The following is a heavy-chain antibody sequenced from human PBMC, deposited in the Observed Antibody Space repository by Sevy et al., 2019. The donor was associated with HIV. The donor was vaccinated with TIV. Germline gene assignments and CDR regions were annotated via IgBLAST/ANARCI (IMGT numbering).Heavy chain of an antibody. J-gene: IGHJ6*03. V-gene: IGHV4-59*01. D-gene: IGHD4-4*01. CDR3: ARATVGDYYMDV. CDR2: IYYSGST. Sequence: SETLSLTCTVSGGSISSYYWSWIRQPPGKGLEWIGYIYYSGSTNYNPSLKSRVTISVDTSKNQFSLKLSSVTAADTAVYYCARATVGDYYMDVWGKGTTVTVSS. CDR1: GGSISSYY.